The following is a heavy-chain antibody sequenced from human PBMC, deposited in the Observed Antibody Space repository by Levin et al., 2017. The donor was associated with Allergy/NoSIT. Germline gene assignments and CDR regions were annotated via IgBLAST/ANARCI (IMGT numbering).Heavy chain of an antibody. CDR1: GYRFTGHY. CDR2: INPHNGAP. D-gene: IGHD6-25*01. Sequence: ASVKVSCKASGYRFTGHYIHWVRQVPGQGLEWMGWINPHNGAPNYAQKFQDRITMTSDTSINTACMELRGLRFDDTATYYCARDLAAAGTTGDMDVWGQGTTVTVSS. V-gene: IGHV1-2*02. CDR3: ARDLAAAGTTGDMDV. J-gene: IGHJ6*02.